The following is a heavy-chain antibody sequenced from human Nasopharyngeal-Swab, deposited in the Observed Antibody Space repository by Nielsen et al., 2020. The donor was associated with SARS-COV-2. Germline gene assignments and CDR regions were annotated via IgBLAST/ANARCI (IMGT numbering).Heavy chain of an antibody. CDR3: ARAADTTLGMG. Sequence: GESLKISYVASGFIFSNYAMHWVRQAPGKGLEWVAGIWYDGTNKYYADSVKGRFTVSRDNSKKTVYLQMSSLRAEDTAVYFCARAADTTLGMGWGQGTLVTVSS. CDR1: GFIFSNYA. CDR2: IWYDGTNK. J-gene: IGHJ4*02. D-gene: IGHD5-18*01. V-gene: IGHV3-33*01.